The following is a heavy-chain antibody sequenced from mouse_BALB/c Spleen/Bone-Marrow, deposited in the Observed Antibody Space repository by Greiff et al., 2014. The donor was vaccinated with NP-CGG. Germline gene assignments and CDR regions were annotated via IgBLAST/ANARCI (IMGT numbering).Heavy chain of an antibody. CDR2: IYPGDGDT. CDR3: ARSAYYGSSYGAMDY. CDR1: GYAFSSSW. V-gene: IGHV1-82*01. D-gene: IGHD1-1*01. Sequence: QVQLQQSGPELVKPGASVKISCTGSGYAFSSSWMNWVKQRPGQGLEWIGRIYPGDGDTNSNGRFKGKATLTAGRSSNTAYMQLSSLTSVDSAVYFCARSAYYGSSYGAMDYWGQGTSVTVSS. J-gene: IGHJ4*01.